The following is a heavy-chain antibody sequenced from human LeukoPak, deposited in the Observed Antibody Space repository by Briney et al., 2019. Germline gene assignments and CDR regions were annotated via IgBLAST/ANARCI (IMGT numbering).Heavy chain of an antibody. CDR2: IYTSGST. D-gene: IGHD3-10*01. J-gene: IGHJ3*02. CDR3: ARSFRVRGVIGGDAFDI. CDR1: GGSISSYY. Sequence: PSETLSLTCTVSGGSISSYYWSWIRQPAGKGLEWIGRIYTSGSTNYNPSLKSRVTMSVDTSKNQFSLKLSSVTAADTAVCYCARSFRVRGVIGGDAFDIWGQGTMVTVSS. V-gene: IGHV4-4*07.